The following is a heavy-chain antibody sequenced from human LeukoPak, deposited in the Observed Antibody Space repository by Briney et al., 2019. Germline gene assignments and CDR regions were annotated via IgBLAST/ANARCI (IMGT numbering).Heavy chain of an antibody. CDR2: ISSGSSFI. CDR1: GFTFSSYS. D-gene: IGHD1-7*01. V-gene: IGHV3-21*01. CDR3: TRSNSNYFDY. J-gene: IGHJ4*02. Sequence: GGSLRLSCAASGFTFSSYSMNWVRQAPGKGLEWVSSISSGSSFISCADSVKGRFTIPRDNSKNSLYLQMNSLRAEDTAVYYCTRSNSNYFDYWGLGTLVTVSS.